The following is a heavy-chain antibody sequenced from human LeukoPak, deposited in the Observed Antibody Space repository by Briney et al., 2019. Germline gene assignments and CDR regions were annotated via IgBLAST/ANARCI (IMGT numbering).Heavy chain of an antibody. CDR3: ARDSTLGGVIVTGPRGFDY. D-gene: IGHD3-16*02. V-gene: IGHV3-30-3*01. J-gene: IGHJ4*02. CDR2: ISNDGSQK. CDR1: GFTSSSYA. Sequence: PGGSLRLSCAASGFTSSSYAMHWVRQAPGKGLEWVAVISNDGSQKYYADSVKGRFTGSRDISKNTLHLQMNGLRTEDTALYYCARDSTLGGVIVTGPRGFDYWGQGTLVTVSS.